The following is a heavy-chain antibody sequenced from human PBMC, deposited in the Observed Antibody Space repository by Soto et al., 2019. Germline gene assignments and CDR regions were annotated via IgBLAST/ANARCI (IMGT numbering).Heavy chain of an antibody. Sequence: GASVKVSCKASGFAFTSYFLHWVRQAPGQGLEWMGGIIPIFGTANYAQKFQGRVTITADESTSTAYMELSSLRSEDTAVYYCARRLIWGQGTLVTVSS. CDR1: GFAFTSYF. CDR3: ARRLI. CDR2: IIPIFGTA. J-gene: IGHJ4*02. V-gene: IGHV1-69*13.